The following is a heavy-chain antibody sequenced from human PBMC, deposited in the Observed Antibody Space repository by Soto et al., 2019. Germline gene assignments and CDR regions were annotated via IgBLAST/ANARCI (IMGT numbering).Heavy chain of an antibody. V-gene: IGHV1-69*13. D-gene: IGHD5-12*01. Sequence: ASVKVSCKASGGTFSSYAISWVRQAPGQGLEWMGGIIPIFGTANYAQKFQGRVTITADESTSTAYMELSSLRSEDTAVYYCASPPLRDGYNPRHFDYWGQGTLVTVSS. CDR1: GGTFSSYA. J-gene: IGHJ4*02. CDR3: ASPPLRDGYNPRHFDY. CDR2: IIPIFGTA.